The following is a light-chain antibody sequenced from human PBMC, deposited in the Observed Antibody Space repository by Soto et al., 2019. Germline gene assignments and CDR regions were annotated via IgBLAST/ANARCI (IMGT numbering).Light chain of an antibody. CDR2: GAS. J-gene: IGKJ2*01. V-gene: IGKV3-20*01. CDR1: QSVTSSF. Sequence: EVVLTQSPGTLSLPPGERATLSCRTSQSVTSSFLSWFQQKPGQPPRLLLYGASRRAAGTPDRFSGSGSGTDFTLIISRLEPEDSAVYHCQLYGSYMFTFGQGTKLEI. CDR3: QLYGSYMFT.